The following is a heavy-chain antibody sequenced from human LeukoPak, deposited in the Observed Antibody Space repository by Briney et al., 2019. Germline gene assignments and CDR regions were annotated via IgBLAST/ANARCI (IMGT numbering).Heavy chain of an antibody. D-gene: IGHD1-26*01. Sequence: GGSLRLSCAASGFTFDDYAMHWVRQAPGKGLEWVSLISGDGGSTYYADSVKGRFTISRDNSKNSLYLQMNSLRTEDTALYYCAKTGWEPLFDDAFDIWGQGTMVTVSS. CDR2: ISGDGGST. CDR3: AKTGWEPLFDDAFDI. V-gene: IGHV3-43*02. CDR1: GFTFDDYA. J-gene: IGHJ3*02.